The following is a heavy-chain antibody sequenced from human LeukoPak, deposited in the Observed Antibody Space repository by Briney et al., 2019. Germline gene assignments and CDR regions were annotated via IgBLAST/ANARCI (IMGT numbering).Heavy chain of an antibody. V-gene: IGHV4-59*01. Sequence: SETLSLTCTVSGASISNYYWSWIRQPPGKGLEWIGYIYYSGSTNYNPSLKSRVTISVDTSKNQFSLKLSSVTAADTAVYYCARVSDNWNDACFDYWGQGTLVTVSS. J-gene: IGHJ4*02. D-gene: IGHD1-1*01. CDR1: GASISNYY. CDR2: IYYSGST. CDR3: ARVSDNWNDACFDY.